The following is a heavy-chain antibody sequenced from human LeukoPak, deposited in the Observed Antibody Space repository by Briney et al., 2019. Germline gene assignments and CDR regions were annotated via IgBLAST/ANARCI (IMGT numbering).Heavy chain of an antibody. CDR2: SSGGGGGT. D-gene: IGHD2-15*01. Sequence: GGSLRLSCAASGFTFNSYGMSWVRQAPGKGLEWVSASSGGGGGTYYADSVMGRSTISRDNSKNTLYLQMNSLRAEDTAVYYCAKAVVGVAAIAYWGQGTLVTVSS. CDR3: AKAVVGVAAIAY. CDR1: GFTFNSYG. V-gene: IGHV3-23*01. J-gene: IGHJ4*02.